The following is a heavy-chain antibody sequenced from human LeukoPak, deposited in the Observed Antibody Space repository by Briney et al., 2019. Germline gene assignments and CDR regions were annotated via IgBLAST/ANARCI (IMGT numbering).Heavy chain of an antibody. CDR2: INHSGST. Sequence: SETLSLTCAVYGGSFGGYYWTWIRQPPGKGPEWIGEINHSGSTNYNPSLKSRVTISVDKSKNQFSLKLSSVTAADTAVYYCARDPRGGYYDSSGYYYGDNAFDIWGQGTMVTVSS. CDR1: GGSFGGYY. J-gene: IGHJ3*02. V-gene: IGHV4-34*01. CDR3: ARDPRGGYYDSSGYYYGDNAFDI. D-gene: IGHD3-22*01.